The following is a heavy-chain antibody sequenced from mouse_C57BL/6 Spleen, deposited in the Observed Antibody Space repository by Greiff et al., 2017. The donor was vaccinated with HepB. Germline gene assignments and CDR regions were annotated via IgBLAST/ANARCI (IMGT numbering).Heavy chain of an antibody. D-gene: IGHD1-1*01. CDR1: GYAFSSYW. Sequence: QVQLQQSGAELVKPGASVKISCKASGYAFSSYWMNWVKQRPGKGLEWIGQIYPGDGDTNYNGKFKGKATLTADKSSSTAYMQLSSLTSEDSAVYFYARGGSSPDWFAYWGQGTLVTVSA. CDR3: ARGGSSPDWFAY. CDR2: IYPGDGDT. J-gene: IGHJ3*01. V-gene: IGHV1-80*01.